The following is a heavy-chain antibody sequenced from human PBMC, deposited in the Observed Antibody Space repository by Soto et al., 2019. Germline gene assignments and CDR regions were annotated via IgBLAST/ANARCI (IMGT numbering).Heavy chain of an antibody. CDR1: GGTFSSYA. D-gene: IGHD5-18*01. V-gene: IGHV1-69*13. Sequence: GASVKVSCKASGGTFSSYAISWVRQAPGQGLEWMGGIIPIFGTANYAQKFQGRVTITADESTSTAYMELSSLRSEDTAVYYCARKGNTAMVRVHYGMDVWGQGTTVTVSS. CDR2: IIPIFGTA. J-gene: IGHJ6*02. CDR3: ARKGNTAMVRVHYGMDV.